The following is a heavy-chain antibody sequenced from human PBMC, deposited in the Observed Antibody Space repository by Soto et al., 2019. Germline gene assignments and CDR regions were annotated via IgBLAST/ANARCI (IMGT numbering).Heavy chain of an antibody. CDR1: GYSFTSYG. J-gene: IGHJ4*02. D-gene: IGHD1-20*01. CDR2: ISAYNGNT. CDR3: ARIWLTGTTDYIDY. V-gene: IGHV1-18*01. Sequence: ASVKVSCKASGYSFTSYGISWVRQAPGQGLEWMGWISAYNGNTNYAQKLQGRVTMTTDTSTSTAFMELRSLRSDDTAVYYCARIWLTGTTDYIDYWGQGTLVTVSS.